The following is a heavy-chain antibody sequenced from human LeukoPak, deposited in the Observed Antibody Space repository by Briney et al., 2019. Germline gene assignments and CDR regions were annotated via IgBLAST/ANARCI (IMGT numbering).Heavy chain of an antibody. CDR3: ARSLPLERRLAAAGGWFDP. CDR2: ISSSSSYI. CDR1: GFTFSSYS. V-gene: IGHV3-21*01. Sequence: PGGSLRLSCAASGFTFSSYSMNWVRQAPGKGLEWVSSISSSSSYIYYADSVKGRFAISRDNAKNSLYLQMNSLRAEDTAVYYCARSLPLERRLAAAGGWFDPWGQGTLVTVSS. D-gene: IGHD1-1*01. J-gene: IGHJ5*02.